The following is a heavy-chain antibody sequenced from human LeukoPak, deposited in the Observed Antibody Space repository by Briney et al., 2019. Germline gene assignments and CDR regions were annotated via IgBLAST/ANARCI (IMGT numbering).Heavy chain of an antibody. D-gene: IGHD2-2*01. CDR1: GFTFSSYA. V-gene: IGHV3-23*01. CDR3: AKSGIVVVPAAMLANYYYYGMDV. J-gene: IGHJ6*02. CDR2: ISGSGGST. Sequence: PGGSLRLSCAASGFTFSSYAMSWVRQAPGKGLEWVSAISGSGGSTYYADSVKGRFTISRDNSKNTLYLQMNSLRAEDTAVYYCAKSGIVVVPAAMLANYYYYGMDVWGQGTTVTVSS.